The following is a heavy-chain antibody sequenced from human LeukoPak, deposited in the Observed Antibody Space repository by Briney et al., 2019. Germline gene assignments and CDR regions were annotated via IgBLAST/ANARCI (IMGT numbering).Heavy chain of an antibody. V-gene: IGHV3-30*04. CDR1: GFTFSSYA. CDR2: ISYDGNIK. Sequence: GGSLRLSCAASGFTFSSYALHWVRQAPGKGLEWVAVISYDGNIKYYADSVKGRFTISRDNSKNTLYLQMNSLRAEDTAVYSCAREPTFDPWGQGTLVTVSS. CDR3: AREPTFDP. J-gene: IGHJ5*02.